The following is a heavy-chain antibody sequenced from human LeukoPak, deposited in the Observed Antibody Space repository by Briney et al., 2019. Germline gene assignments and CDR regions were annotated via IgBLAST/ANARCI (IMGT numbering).Heavy chain of an antibody. J-gene: IGHJ6*02. CDR2: ISYDGSNK. CDR3: TTVEGSGPMDV. V-gene: IGHV3-30*04. D-gene: IGHD3-10*01. CDR1: GFTFSSYA. Sequence: GGSLRLSCAASGFTFSSYAMHWVRQAPGKGLEWVAVISYDGSNKYYADSVKGRFTISRDNSKNTPYLQMNSLRAEDTAVYYRTTVEGSGPMDVWGQGTTVTVSS.